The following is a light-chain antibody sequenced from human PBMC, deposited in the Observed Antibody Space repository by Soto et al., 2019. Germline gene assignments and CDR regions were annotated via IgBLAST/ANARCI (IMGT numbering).Light chain of an antibody. V-gene: IGKV3-20*01. CDR1: QSVSSNY. Sequence: IVLTQSPGTLSLSPGERGALSCRASQSVSSNYVAWYQQKPGQAPRLLISGASNRATGTPDRFRGSGSGTDFTLTITRLEPEDFAVYYCHQYGSAPWTFGPGNKVDIK. J-gene: IGKJ1*01. CDR3: HQYGSAPWT. CDR2: GAS.